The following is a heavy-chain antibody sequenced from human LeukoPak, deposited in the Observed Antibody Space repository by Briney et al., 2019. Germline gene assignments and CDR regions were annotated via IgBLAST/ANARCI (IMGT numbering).Heavy chain of an antibody. CDR1: GFTFSSYA. D-gene: IGHD6-19*01. J-gene: IGHJ5*02. Sequence: GGSLRLSCAASGFTFSSYAMSWVRQAPGKGLEWVSTISGSGGSTYYADSVRGRFTISRDNSKNTLYLQMNSLRAEDTAVYYCAKSGGIAVAGWFDPWGQGTLVTVSS. V-gene: IGHV3-23*01. CDR3: AKSGGIAVAGWFDP. CDR2: ISGSGGST.